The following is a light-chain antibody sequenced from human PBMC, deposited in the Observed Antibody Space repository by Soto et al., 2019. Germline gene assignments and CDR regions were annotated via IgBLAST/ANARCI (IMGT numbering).Light chain of an antibody. V-gene: IGKV1-12*01. CDR1: QTISNW. J-gene: IGKJ4*01. Sequence: DIQMTQSPSSVSASVGDRVTITCRASQTISNWLAWYQQKPGEAPKLLIYAASNLQTGVPSRFSGSGSGTDFSHNISSMQPEDFATYYCQKASNFPLTFGGGTRVDIK. CDR3: QKASNFPLT. CDR2: AAS.